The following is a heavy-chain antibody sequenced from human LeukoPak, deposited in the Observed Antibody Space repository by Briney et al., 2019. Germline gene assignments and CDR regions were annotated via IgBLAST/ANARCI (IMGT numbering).Heavy chain of an antibody. Sequence: PGGSLRLSCAASGFTFSSYGMSWVRQAPGKGLEWVSGISGSGGSTYYADSVKGRFTISRDNSKNTLYLRMNSLRAEDTAVYYCAKRDPGSYYSNWFDPWGQGTLVTVSS. CDR2: ISGSGGST. D-gene: IGHD3-10*01. J-gene: IGHJ5*02. CDR1: GFTFSSYG. V-gene: IGHV3-23*01. CDR3: AKRDPGSYYSNWFDP.